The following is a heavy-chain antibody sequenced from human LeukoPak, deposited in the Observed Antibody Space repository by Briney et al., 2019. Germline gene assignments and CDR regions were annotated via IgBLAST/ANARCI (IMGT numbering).Heavy chain of an antibody. Sequence: PSETLSLTCTVSGYSISSGYYWGWIRQPPGKGLEWIGSIYYSGSTYYNPSLKSRVTISVDTSKNQFSLKLSSVTAADTAVYYCARQVVPAAMLLRFGELLYDYWGQGTLVTVSS. CDR2: IYYSGST. CDR3: ARQVVPAAMLLRFGELLYDY. D-gene: IGHD3-10*01. V-gene: IGHV4-38-2*02. J-gene: IGHJ4*02. CDR1: GYSISSGYY.